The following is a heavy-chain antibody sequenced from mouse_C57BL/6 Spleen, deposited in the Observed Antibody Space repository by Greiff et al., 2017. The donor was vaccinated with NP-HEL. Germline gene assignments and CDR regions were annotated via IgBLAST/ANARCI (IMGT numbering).Heavy chain of an antibody. D-gene: IGHD2-4*01. V-gene: IGHV5-17*01. CDR3: AMGDYDFDY. J-gene: IGHJ2*01. CDR2: ISSGSSTI. Sequence: EVKLMESGGGLVKPGGSLKLSCAASGFTFSDYGMHWVRQAPEKGLEWVAYISSGSSTIYYADTLKSRFTISRDTAKNTLFLQMTSLRSEDTAMYYCAMGDYDFDYWGQGTTLTVSS. CDR1: GFTFSDYG.